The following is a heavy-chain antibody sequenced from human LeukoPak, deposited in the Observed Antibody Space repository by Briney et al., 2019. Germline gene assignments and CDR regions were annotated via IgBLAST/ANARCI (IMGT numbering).Heavy chain of an antibody. D-gene: IGHD1-1*01. CDR2: IYYSGST. CDR1: GGPISSYY. J-gene: IGHJ4*02. Sequence: SETLSLTCTVSGGPISSYYWSWIRQPPGKGLEWIGYIYYSGSTNYNPSLKSRVTISVDTSKNQFSLKLSSVTAADTAVYYCARGTVSLDYWGQGTLVTASS. V-gene: IGHV4-59*01. CDR3: ARGTVSLDY.